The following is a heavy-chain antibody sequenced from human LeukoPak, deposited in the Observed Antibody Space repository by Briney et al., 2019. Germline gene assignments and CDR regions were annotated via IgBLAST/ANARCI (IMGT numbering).Heavy chain of an antibody. CDR1: GDSISYFY. D-gene: IGHD6-25*01. Sequence: SETLSLTCSVSGDSISYFYWSWIRQAAGKGLEWIGRMSSSGNNDYNASLKSRVTMSVDTSKNQLSLKVISVTAADTAVYYCARVRLGQVYHFDYWGQGTLVTVSS. V-gene: IGHV4-4*07. CDR2: MSSSGNN. CDR3: ARVRLGQVYHFDY. J-gene: IGHJ4*02.